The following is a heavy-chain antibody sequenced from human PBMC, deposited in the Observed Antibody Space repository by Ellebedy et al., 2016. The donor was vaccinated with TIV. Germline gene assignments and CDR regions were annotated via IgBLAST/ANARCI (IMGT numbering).Heavy chain of an antibody. Sequence: GSLRLSXTVSGGSISSYYWSWIRQPPGKGLEWIGYIYYSGSTNYNPSLKSRVTISVDTSKNQFSLKLSSVTAADTAVYYCARGPSDDAFDIWGQGKMVTVSS. CDR2: IYYSGST. V-gene: IGHV4-59*01. CDR1: GGSISSYY. CDR3: ARGPSDDAFDI. J-gene: IGHJ3*02.